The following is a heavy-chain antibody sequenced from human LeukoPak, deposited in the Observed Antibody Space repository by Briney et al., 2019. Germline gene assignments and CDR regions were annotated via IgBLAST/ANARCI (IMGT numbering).Heavy chain of an antibody. CDR3: ARLASGYPPHNWFDP. J-gene: IGHJ5*02. CDR2: IKQDGSEK. CDR1: GFSFSSYW. Sequence: GGSLRLSCAASGFSFSSYWMSWVRQAPGKGLEWVANIKQDGSEKYYVDSVKGRFTISRDNAKNSLYLQMNSLRAEDTAVYYCARLASGYPPHNWFDPWGQGTLVTVSS. V-gene: IGHV3-7*01. D-gene: IGHD3-22*01.